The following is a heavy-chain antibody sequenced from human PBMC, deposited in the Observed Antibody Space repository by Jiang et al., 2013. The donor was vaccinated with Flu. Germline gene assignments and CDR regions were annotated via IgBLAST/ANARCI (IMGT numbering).Heavy chain of an antibody. V-gene: IGHV4-39*01. CDR1: GGSISSNSYY. J-gene: IGHJ4*02. CDR2: IHYSGSP. D-gene: IGHD3-22*01. Sequence: GSGLVKPSETLSLTCTVSGGSISSNSYYWGWIRQPPGKGLEWIGSIHYSGSPYDNPSLKSRVTMFVDTPKNQFSLKLSSMTAADTAVYYCARLLYDSRGYYYFDYWGQGTLVTVSP. CDR3: ARLLYDSRGYYYFDY.